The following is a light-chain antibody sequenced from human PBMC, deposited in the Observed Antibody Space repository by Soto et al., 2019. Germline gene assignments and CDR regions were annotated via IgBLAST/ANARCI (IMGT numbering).Light chain of an antibody. CDR3: KQYNNWPIT. CDR2: DAS. V-gene: IGKV3-15*01. CDR1: QSVRSK. J-gene: IGKJ5*01. Sequence: EIVMTQSPVALSVSPGEVASLSCRASQSVRSKLDWYQQIPDQPPSLLMYDASTRATGIPAKFSGRGSGTEFTLTISRLQSEDFAVYHCKQYNNWPITFGQGTRLEIK.